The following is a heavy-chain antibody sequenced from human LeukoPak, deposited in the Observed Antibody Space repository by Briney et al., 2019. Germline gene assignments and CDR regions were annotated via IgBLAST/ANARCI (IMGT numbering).Heavy chain of an antibody. CDR2: IYYSGST. CDR1: GGSISSSSYY. CDR3: ARGQITMVRGVTVVDAFDI. J-gene: IGHJ3*02. V-gene: IGHV4-39*07. Sequence: SETLSLTCTVSGGSISSSSYYWGWIRQPPGKGLEWIGSIYYSGSTYYNPSLKSRVTMSVDTSKNQSSLKLSSVTAADTAVYYCARGQITMVRGVTVVDAFDIWGQGTMVTVSS. D-gene: IGHD3-10*01.